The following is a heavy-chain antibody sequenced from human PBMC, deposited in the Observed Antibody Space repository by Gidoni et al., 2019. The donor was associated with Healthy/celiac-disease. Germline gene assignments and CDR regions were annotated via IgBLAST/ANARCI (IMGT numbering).Heavy chain of an antibody. D-gene: IGHD6-19*01. V-gene: IGHV3-66*02. CDR1: GFTVSSNY. CDR3: ARLLIQTGYSSGWDDY. Sequence: EVQLVESGGGLVQPGGSLRLSCAASGFTVSSNYMSWVRQAPGKGLEWVSVIYSGGSTYYADSVKGRFTISRDNSKNTLYLQMNSLRAEDTAVYYCARLLIQTGYSSGWDDYWGQGTLVTVSS. CDR2: IYSGGST. J-gene: IGHJ4*02.